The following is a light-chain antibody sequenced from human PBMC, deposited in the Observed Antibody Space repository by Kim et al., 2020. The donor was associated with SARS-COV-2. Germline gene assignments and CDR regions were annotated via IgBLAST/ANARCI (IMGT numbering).Light chain of an antibody. CDR1: ILAKKY. J-gene: IGLJ2*01. CDR3: YSAADNSGGV. Sequence: SYELTQPSSVSVSPGQTARITCSGDILAKKYARWFQQKPGQAPILIIYKDTERPSGIPERFSGSSSGSTVTLTISGAQVEDEADYYCYSAADNSGGVFGGGTLLTVL. CDR2: KDT. V-gene: IGLV3-27*01.